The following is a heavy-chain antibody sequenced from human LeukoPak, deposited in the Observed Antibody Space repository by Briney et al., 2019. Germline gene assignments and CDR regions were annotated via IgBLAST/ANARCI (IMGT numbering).Heavy chain of an antibody. D-gene: IGHD2-15*01. CDR2: IYYSGST. CDR1: GGSISSYY. CDR3: ARERYCSGGSCYSSGNWFDP. V-gene: IGHV4-59*01. Sequence: SETLSLTCTVSGGSISSYYWSWIRQPPGKGQEWIGYIYYSGSTNYNPSLKSRVTISVDTSKNQFSLKLSSVTAADTAVYYCARERYCSGGSCYSSGNWFDPWGQGTLVTVSS. J-gene: IGHJ5*02.